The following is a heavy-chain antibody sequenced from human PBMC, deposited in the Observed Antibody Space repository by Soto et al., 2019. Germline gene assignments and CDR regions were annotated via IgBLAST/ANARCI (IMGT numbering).Heavy chain of an antibody. CDR1: GGTFSSYS. V-gene: IGHV1-69*01. J-gene: IGHJ4*02. CDR2: IIPIFGTA. CDR3: ARDGGRHSGGIDY. Sequence: QVQLVQSGAEVKKPGSSVMVSCKASGGTFSSYSINWVRQAPGQGLEWMGEIIPIFGTANYAQKFQGRVTITADESTSTAYMELSSLRSEDTAVYYCARDGGRHSGGIDYWGEATLVTVSS. D-gene: IGHD1-26*01.